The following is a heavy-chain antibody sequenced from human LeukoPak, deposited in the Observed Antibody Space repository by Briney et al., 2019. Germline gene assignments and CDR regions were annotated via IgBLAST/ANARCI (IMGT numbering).Heavy chain of an antibody. CDR2: INPNSGGT. CDR1: GYTFTGYY. Sequence: GASVKVSCKASGYTFTGYYMHWVRQAPGQGLEWMGRINPNSGGTNYAQKFQGRVTMTRDTSISTAYMELSRLRSDDTAVYYCASRGYVWGSYRRDFDYWGQGTLVTVSS. J-gene: IGHJ4*02. CDR3: ASRGYVWGSYRRDFDY. V-gene: IGHV1-2*06. D-gene: IGHD3-16*02.